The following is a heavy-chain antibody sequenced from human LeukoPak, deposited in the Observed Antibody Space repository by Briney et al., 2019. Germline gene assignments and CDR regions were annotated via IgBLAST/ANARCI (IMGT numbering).Heavy chain of an antibody. V-gene: IGHV4-39*07. CDR2: IYYSGST. CDR1: GGSLSSSSYY. D-gene: IGHD5-18*01. CDR3: ARGGDTAMVFDY. J-gene: IGHJ4*02. Sequence: SETPSLTCTVSGGSLSSSSYYWGWIRPPPRKGLGGIGSIYYSGSTYYNPSLKSRVTISVDTSKNQFSLKLSSVAAADTAVYYCARGGDTAMVFDYWGQGTLVTVSS.